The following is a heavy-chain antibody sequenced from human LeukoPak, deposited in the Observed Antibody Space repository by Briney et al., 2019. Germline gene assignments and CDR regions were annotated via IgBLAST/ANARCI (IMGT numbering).Heavy chain of an antibody. V-gene: IGHV3-30-3*01. D-gene: IGHD1-26*01. CDR1: GFSFNTYA. J-gene: IGHJ3*02. Sequence: GGSLRLACAASGFSFNTYAMHWVRQAPGKGLEWVTVISYVGSNKYYANSVKGRFTISRDNSKNTLYLQMNTLRTEDTAMYYCARDGWEPHDAIDIWGQGTMVTVSS. CDR3: ARDGWEPHDAIDI. CDR2: ISYVGSNK.